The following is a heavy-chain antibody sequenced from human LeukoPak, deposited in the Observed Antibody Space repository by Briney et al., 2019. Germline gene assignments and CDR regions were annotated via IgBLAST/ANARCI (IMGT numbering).Heavy chain of an antibody. CDR3: AREAYYYGSGSYLNWFDP. D-gene: IGHD3-10*01. V-gene: IGHV1-2*02. Sequence: GASVKVSCKASGYTFTGYYMHWVRQAPGQGLEWMGWINPNSGGTNYAQKFQGRVTMTRDTSISTAYMELSRLRSDDTAVYYCAREAYYYGSGSYLNWFDPWGQGTLVTVSS. CDR1: GYTFTGYY. CDR2: INPNSGGT. J-gene: IGHJ5*02.